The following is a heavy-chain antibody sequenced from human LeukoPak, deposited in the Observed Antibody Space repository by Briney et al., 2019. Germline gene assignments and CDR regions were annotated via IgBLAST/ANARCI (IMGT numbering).Heavy chain of an antibody. CDR1: GGSFSGYY. CDR2: INHSGST. CDR3: ARVGGSGRYYANRRPKKYYFDY. V-gene: IGHV4-34*01. J-gene: IGHJ4*02. Sequence: PSETLSLTCAVYGGSFSGYYWSWIRQPPGKGLEWIGEINHSGSTNYNPSLKSRVTISVDTSKNQFSLKLSSVTAADTAVYYCARVGGSGRYYANRRPKKYYFDYWGQGTLVTVSS. D-gene: IGHD3-10*01.